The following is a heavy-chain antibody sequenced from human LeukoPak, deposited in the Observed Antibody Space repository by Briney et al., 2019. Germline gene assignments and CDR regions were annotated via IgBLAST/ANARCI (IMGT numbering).Heavy chain of an antibody. D-gene: IGHD3-10*01. CDR2: ISGSGGST. CDR1: GFTFSSYA. Sequence: GGSLRLSCAASGFTFSSYAMSWVRQAPGKGLEWVSAISGSGGSTYYADSVKGRFTISRDNSKNTLYLQMNSLRAEDTAVYCCANPVRGGLAANGGQGTLVTVSS. CDR3: ANPVRGGLAAN. V-gene: IGHV3-23*01. J-gene: IGHJ4*02.